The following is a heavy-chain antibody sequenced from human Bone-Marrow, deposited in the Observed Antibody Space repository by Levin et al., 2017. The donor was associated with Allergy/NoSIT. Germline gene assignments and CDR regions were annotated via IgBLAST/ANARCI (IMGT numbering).Heavy chain of an antibody. CDR3: ARVRMILGFHRYYMDV. Sequence: RGESLKISCTASGFTFSNFWLNWVRQAPGKGLEWVANIKQDGSETYYVDSAKGRFSISRNNAHNSVDLQMNSLRAEDTAIYYCARVRMILGFHRYYMDVWGKGTTVTVSS. D-gene: IGHD3-16*01. CDR1: GFTFSNFW. V-gene: IGHV3-7*03. J-gene: IGHJ6*03. CDR2: IKQDGSET.